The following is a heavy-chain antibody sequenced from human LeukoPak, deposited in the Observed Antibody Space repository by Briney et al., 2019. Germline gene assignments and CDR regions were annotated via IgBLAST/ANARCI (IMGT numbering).Heavy chain of an antibody. CDR3: AKVATTVTTFSHAFDY. J-gene: IGHJ4*02. V-gene: IGHV3-23*01. CDR1: GITFSNYA. Sequence: GGSLRLSCAASGITFSNYAMSWVRQAPGKGLEWVSAVSGSGGTTYFADSVKGRFTISRDNSKNTLYLQMNSLRAEDTAVYYCAKVATTVTTFSHAFDYWGQGTLVTVSS. CDR2: VSGSGGTT. D-gene: IGHD4-17*01.